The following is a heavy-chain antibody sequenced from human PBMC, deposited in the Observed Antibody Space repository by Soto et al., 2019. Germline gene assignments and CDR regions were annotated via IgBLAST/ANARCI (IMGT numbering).Heavy chain of an antibody. CDR2: IYHSGST. Sequence: QVQLQESGPGLVKPSGTLSLTCAVSGGSISSSNWWSWVRQPPGKGLEWIGEIYHSGSTNYNPSLKXRXTXSXXKSKTQFSLKLSSVTAADTAVHSCASLPATSDFDYWGQGTLVTVSS. J-gene: IGHJ4*02. CDR1: GGSISSSNW. D-gene: IGHD2-2*01. CDR3: ASLPATSDFDY. V-gene: IGHV4-4*02.